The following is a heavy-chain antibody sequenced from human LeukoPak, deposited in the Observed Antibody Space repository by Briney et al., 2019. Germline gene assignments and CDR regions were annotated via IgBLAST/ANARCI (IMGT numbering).Heavy chain of an antibody. V-gene: IGHV1-2*02. J-gene: IGHJ5*02. CDR1: GYTFTDYY. CDR2: ISRNSGGT. Sequence: GSVEVSSKASGYTFTDYYMHWVRQAPGHRLEWMGWISRNSGGTNYAQKFQGRVTMTRDTSISTAYMELRRLRSDDTALDYCAKDRYSYGRDGWFDPWGQGTLVTVSS. CDR3: AKDRYSYGRDGWFDP. D-gene: IGHD5-18*01.